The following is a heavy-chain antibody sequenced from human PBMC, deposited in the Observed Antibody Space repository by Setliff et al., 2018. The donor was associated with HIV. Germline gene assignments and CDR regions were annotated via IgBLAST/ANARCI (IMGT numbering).Heavy chain of an antibody. CDR2: INTYNGDT. D-gene: IGHD3-22*01. J-gene: IGHJ6*03. V-gene: IGHV1-18*01. Sequence: ASVKVSCKASGYTFTSYGISWVRQAPGQGLEWVGWINTYNGDTNYAQKLQDRVIMTTDTSTSTAYMELRSLRSDDTAVYYCARNRVPDSDYYYMDVWGKGTTVTVSS. CDR1: GYTFTSYG. CDR3: ARNRVPDSDYYYMDV.